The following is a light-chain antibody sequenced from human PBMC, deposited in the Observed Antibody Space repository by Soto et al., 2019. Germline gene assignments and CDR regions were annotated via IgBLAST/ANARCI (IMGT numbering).Light chain of an antibody. CDR2: LEGSGSY. J-gene: IGLJ3*02. Sequence: QSVLTQSSSASASLGSSVKLTCTLSSGHSSYIIAWHQQQPGKAPRYLMKLEGSGSYNKGSGFPDRFSGSSSGADRYLTISNLLFEDEADYYCETWDSNTPWVFGGGTKLTVL. V-gene: IGLV4-60*02. CDR1: SGHSSYI. CDR3: ETWDSNTPWV.